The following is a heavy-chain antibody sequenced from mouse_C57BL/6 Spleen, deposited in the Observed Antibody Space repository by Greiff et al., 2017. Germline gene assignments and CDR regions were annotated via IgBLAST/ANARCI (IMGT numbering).Heavy chain of an antibody. D-gene: IGHD1-1*01. CDR1: GYTFTSYW. Sequence: QVQLQQSGAELVKPGASVTLSCKASGYTFTSYWMHWVKQRPGQGLEWIGMIHPNSGSTNYNEKFKSKATLTVDKSSSTDYMQLSSLTSEDSAVYYCAITTVVVDYWGQGTTLTVSS. J-gene: IGHJ2*01. V-gene: IGHV1-64*01. CDR3: AITTVVVDY. CDR2: IHPNSGST.